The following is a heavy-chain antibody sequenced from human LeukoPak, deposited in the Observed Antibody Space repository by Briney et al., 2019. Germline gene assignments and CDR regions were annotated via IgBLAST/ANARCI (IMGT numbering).Heavy chain of an antibody. Sequence: GGSLRLSCTASGFTFSNYAMSWVRQAPGKGLEWVSGISASGGFTHFADSVKGRFTISRDNSKNTLFLQMNSLRAEDTAVYYCAKWARGTYFYGSGTYYAFDYWGQGTLVTVSS. CDR2: ISASGGFT. D-gene: IGHD3-10*01. CDR1: GFTFSNYA. V-gene: IGHV3-23*01. CDR3: AKWARGTYFYGSGTYYAFDY. J-gene: IGHJ4*02.